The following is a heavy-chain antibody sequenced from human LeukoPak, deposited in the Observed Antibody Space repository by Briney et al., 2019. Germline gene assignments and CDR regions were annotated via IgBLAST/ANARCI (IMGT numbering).Heavy chain of an antibody. CDR2: ISRNGIDT. CDR3: AREGRARGYDLDY. CDR1: GLSIADYT. Sequence: GGSLRLSCEASGLSIADYTMHWVRQAPGKGLEWVSLISRNGIDTKYADSVRGRFIVSRDNAKNSLYLQMNSLRAEDTAVYYCAREGRARGYDLDYWGQGTLVTASS. D-gene: IGHD5-12*01. V-gene: IGHV3-43*01. J-gene: IGHJ4*02.